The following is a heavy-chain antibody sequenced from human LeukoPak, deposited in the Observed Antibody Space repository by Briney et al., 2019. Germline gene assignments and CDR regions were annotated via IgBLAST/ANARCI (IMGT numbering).Heavy chain of an antibody. CDR2: IYYSGST. Sequence: SETLSLTCTVSGGSISSCYWSWIRQPPGKGLEWIGYIYYSGSTNYNPSLKSRVTISVDTSKNQFSLKLSSVTAADTAAYYCARLGETGTRAPYYYGMDVWGQGTTVTVSS. CDR3: ARLGETGTRAPYYYGMDV. D-gene: IGHD1-1*01. V-gene: IGHV4-59*08. J-gene: IGHJ6*02. CDR1: GGSISSCY.